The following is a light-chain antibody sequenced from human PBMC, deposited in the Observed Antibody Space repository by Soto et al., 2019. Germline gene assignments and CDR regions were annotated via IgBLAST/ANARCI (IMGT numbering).Light chain of an antibody. V-gene: IGKV3-20*01. CDR1: QSVSSSF. Sequence: EIVLTQSPGTLSLSPGERATLSCSASQSVSSSFLAWYQQKVGQAPRLLIYGASSRATGIPDRFSGSGSGTDFTLSISRLEPEDFAVYYCQQYGSSPRTFGQGTRLENK. CDR2: GAS. CDR3: QQYGSSPRT. J-gene: IGKJ5*01.